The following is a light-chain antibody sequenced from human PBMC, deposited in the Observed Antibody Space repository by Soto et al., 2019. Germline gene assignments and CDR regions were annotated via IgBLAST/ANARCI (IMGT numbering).Light chain of an antibody. J-gene: IGLJ3*02. CDR2: EVG. CDR1: SSDVGGYNY. Sequence: QSALTQPASVSGSPGQSITISCTGTSSDVGGYNYVSWYQQHPGKAPKLMIYEVGNRPSGVPNRFSGSKSGNTASLTVSGLQAEDEADYYCSSYASNSALVFGGGTKLTVL. V-gene: IGLV2-14*01. CDR3: SSYASNSALV.